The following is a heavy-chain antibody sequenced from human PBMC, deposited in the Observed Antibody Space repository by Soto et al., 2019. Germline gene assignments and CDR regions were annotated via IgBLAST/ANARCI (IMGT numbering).Heavy chain of an antibody. J-gene: IGHJ4*02. D-gene: IGHD3-9*01. CDR3: TTETASYYDILTGYYLDY. CDR1: GFTFSNAW. Sequence: GGSLRLSCAASGFTFSNAWMNWVRQAPGKGLEWVGRIKSKTDGGTTDYAAPVKGRFTISRDDSKNTLYLQMNSLKTEDTAVYYCTTETASYYDILTGYYLDYWGQGTLVTVSS. V-gene: IGHV3-15*07. CDR2: IKSKTDGGTT.